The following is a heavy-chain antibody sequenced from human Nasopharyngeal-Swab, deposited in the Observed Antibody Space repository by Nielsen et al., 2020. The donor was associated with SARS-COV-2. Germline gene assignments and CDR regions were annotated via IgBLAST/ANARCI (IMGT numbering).Heavy chain of an antibody. V-gene: IGHV3-21*04. D-gene: IGHD2-21*02. Sequence: GGSLRLSCAASGFTFSSYSMNWVRQAPGKGLEWVSSISSSSSYIYYADSVEGRFTISRDNAKNSLYLQMNSLRAEDTALYYCAREEAYDGGNDYSYYYYGMDVWGQGTTVTVSS. J-gene: IGHJ6*02. CDR2: ISSSSSYI. CDR3: AREEAYDGGNDYSYYYYGMDV. CDR1: GFTFSSYS.